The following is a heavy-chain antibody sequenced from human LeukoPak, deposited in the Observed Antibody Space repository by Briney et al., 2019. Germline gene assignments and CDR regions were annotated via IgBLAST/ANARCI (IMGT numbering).Heavy chain of an antibody. J-gene: IGHJ5*02. CDR2: IYYSGST. CDR3: ARDIGARGYSYRHNPGGWFDP. Sequence: PSETLSLTCTVSGCSISSGGYYWSWIRQHPGKGLEWIGYIYYSGSTYYNPSLKSRVTISVETSKNPFSLKLSSVTAADTAVYYSARDIGARGYSYRHNPGGWFDPWGQGTLVTVSS. V-gene: IGHV4-31*03. CDR1: GCSISSGGYY. D-gene: IGHD5-18*01.